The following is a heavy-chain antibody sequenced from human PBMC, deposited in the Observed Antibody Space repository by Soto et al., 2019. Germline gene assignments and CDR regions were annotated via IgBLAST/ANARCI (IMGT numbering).Heavy chain of an antibody. Sequence: EVPLLESGGGLVQPGGSLRLSCAASGFTFSSYAMSWVRQVPGKGLEWVSAISGTGANTYYADSVKGRFTISRDNSKNTLYLQMNSLRADDAAVYYCATLRFCTSSSCYGREGGYWGQGTLVTVSS. CDR1: GFTFSSYA. J-gene: IGHJ4*02. CDR2: ISGTGANT. V-gene: IGHV3-23*01. CDR3: ATLRFCTSSSCYGREGGY. D-gene: IGHD2-2*01.